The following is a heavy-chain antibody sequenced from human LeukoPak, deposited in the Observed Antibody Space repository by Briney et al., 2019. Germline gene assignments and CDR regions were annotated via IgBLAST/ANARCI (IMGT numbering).Heavy chain of an antibody. V-gene: IGHV3-23*01. Sequence: GGSLRLSCAASGFTFSTYPMSWVRQAPGTGLEWVSLISGNGAYTYYTDSVKGRFTISRDNSKNTLYLQMNSLRADDTAIYYCAKGDCSSTSCYEGWFSYYYYGMDVWGQGTTVTVSS. CDR3: AKGDCSSTSCYEGWFSYYYYGMDV. CDR2: ISGNGAYT. D-gene: IGHD2-2*01. J-gene: IGHJ6*02. CDR1: GFTFSTYP.